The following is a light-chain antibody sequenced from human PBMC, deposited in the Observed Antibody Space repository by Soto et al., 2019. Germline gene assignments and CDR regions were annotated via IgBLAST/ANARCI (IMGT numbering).Light chain of an antibody. CDR2: GNS. J-gene: IGLJ1*01. V-gene: IGLV1-40*01. CDR3: QSYDSSLSGYV. CDR1: SSNIGAGYE. Sequence: QLVLTQPPSVSGAPGQRVTISCTGSSSNIGAGYEVHWYHQLPGTAPKLLIYGNSNRPSGVPDRFSGSKSGTSASLAITGLQAEDEADYYCQSYDSSLSGYVFGTGTKLTVL.